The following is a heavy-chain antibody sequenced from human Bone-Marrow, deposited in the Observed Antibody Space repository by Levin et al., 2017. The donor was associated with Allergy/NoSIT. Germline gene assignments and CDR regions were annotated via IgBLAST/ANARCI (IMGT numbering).Heavy chain of an antibody. V-gene: IGHV1-2*02. D-gene: IGHD3-16*01. Sequence: WASVKVSCKASGYTFTDYYMHWVRQAPGQGLEWMGWIDPKTGATNPAQKFQGRVTLTRDTSTSTYYMELRSLTFDDTAVYYCSRSVFGEVLDYWGQGTLVPVSS. CDR1: GYTFTDYY. J-gene: IGHJ4*02. CDR2: IDPKTGAT. CDR3: SRSVFGEVLDY.